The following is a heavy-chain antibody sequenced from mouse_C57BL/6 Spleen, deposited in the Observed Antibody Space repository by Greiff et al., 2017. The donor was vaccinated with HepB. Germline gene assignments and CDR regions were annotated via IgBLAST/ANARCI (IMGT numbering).Heavy chain of an antibody. CDR1: GFTFSDYY. J-gene: IGHJ1*03. V-gene: IGHV5-12*01. CDR3: ARRLDWYFDV. Sequence: DVMLVESGGGLVQPGGSLKLSCAASGFTFSDYYMYWVRQTPEKRLEWVAYISNGGGSTYYPDTVKGRFTISRDNAKNTLYLQMSRLKSEDTAMYYCARRLDWYFDVWGTGTTVTVSS. CDR2: ISNGGGST.